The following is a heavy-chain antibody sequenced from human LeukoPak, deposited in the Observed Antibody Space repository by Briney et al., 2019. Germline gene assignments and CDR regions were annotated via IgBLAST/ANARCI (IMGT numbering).Heavy chain of an antibody. CDR1: GGSISSYY. V-gene: IGHV4-34*01. Sequence: SETLSLTCTVSGGSISSYYWSWIRQPPGKGLEWIGEINHSGSTNYNPSLKSRVTISVDTSKNQFSLKLSSVTAADTAVYYCARGLIGTIDYWGQGTLVTVSS. D-gene: IGHD3-16*01. J-gene: IGHJ4*02. CDR3: ARGLIGTIDY. CDR2: INHSGST.